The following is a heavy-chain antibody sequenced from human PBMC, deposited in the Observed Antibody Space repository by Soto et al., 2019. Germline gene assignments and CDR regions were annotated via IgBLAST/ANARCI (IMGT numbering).Heavy chain of an antibody. CDR2: ISYDGSNK. Sequence: QVQLVESGGGVVQPGTSLRLSCAASRFTFSSYGMHWVRQAPGKGLEWVAAISYDGSNKNYADSVKGRLTIFRDNYKSTVEFQLFGLRGEDTAVYYCAKGLVVYVFVVRGYHYGMDVSGQGTTVTVSS. D-gene: IGHD2-15*01. CDR1: RFTFSSYG. CDR3: AKGLVVYVFVVRGYHYGMDV. J-gene: IGHJ6*01. V-gene: IGHV3-30*18.